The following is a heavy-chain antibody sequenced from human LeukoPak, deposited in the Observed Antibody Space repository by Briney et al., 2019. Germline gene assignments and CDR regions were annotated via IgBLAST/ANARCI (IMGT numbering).Heavy chain of an antibody. CDR1: GFTFGSYW. CDR2: INTDGGDT. CDR3: ARDEKIVGASGQDY. V-gene: IGHV3-74*01. J-gene: IGHJ4*02. D-gene: IGHD1-26*01. Sequence: GGSVRHSCAASGFTFGSYWMHWVRQAPGKGLVWVSRINTDGGDTIYADSVKGRFTISRDNAKNTLFLQMNSLRAEDTAVYYCARDEKIVGASGQDYWGQGTLVTVSS.